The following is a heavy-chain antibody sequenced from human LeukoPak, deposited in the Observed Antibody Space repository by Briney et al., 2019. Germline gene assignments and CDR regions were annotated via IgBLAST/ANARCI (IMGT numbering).Heavy chain of an antibody. D-gene: IGHD2-21*02. J-gene: IGHJ6*02. CDR2: FGGDGRTT. CDR1: GFTFDHYA. CDR3: AKVYCAGHCYSSGMDD. Sequence: GGSLRLSCAASGFTFDHYAMQWVRQAPGKGLEWVSLFGGDGRTTYYADSVRGRFTISRDNSKNSLYLQMNSLTTEDTAFYYCAKVYCAGHCYSSGMDDWGQGTTVTVSS. V-gene: IGHV3-43*02.